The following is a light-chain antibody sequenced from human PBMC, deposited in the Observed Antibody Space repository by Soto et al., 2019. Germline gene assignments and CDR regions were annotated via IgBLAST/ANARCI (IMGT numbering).Light chain of an antibody. CDR1: QTVTSSY. CDR3: HQRNQ. CDR2: DST. Sequence: ESVLTQSPGTLSLSPGERATLSCRASQTVTSSYLAWYQQIPGQPPRLLIYDSTNRAAGIPARFSGSRSGTDFTLTISSVEPEDFAMYYCHQRNQFGQGTRLEIK. V-gene: IGKV3D-20*02. J-gene: IGKJ5*01.